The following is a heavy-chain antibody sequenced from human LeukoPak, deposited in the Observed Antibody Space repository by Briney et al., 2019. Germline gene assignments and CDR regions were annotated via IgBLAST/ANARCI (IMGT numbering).Heavy chain of an antibody. CDR2: ISSSGSTI. Sequence: PGGSLRLSCAASGFTFSDYYMSWIRQAPGKGLEWVSYISSSGSTIYYADSVKGRFTISRDNAKNSLYLQMNSLRAEDTAVYYCAREHRMTTVVTAFDYWGQGTLVTVSS. CDR3: AREHRMTTVVTAFDY. V-gene: IGHV3-11*04. J-gene: IGHJ4*02. CDR1: GFTFSDYY. D-gene: IGHD4-23*01.